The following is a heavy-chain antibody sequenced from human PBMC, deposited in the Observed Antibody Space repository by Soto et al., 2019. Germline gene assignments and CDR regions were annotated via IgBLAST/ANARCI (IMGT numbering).Heavy chain of an antibody. Sequence: EVQLVESGGGLVKPGGSLRLSCAASGFTFSSYSMNWVRQAPGKGLEWVSSISSSSSYIYYADSVKGRFTISRDNAKNSLYLQMNSLRAEDTAVYYCARPFTVTAYYYYYGMDVWGQGTTVTVSS. J-gene: IGHJ6*02. CDR1: GFTFSSYS. D-gene: IGHD4-17*01. CDR3: ARPFTVTAYYYYYGMDV. CDR2: ISSSSSYI. V-gene: IGHV3-21*01.